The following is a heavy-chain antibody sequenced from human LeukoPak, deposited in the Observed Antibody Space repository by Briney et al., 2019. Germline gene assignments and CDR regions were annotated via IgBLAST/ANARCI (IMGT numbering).Heavy chain of an antibody. D-gene: IGHD5-24*01. CDR3: ARIGSRDGYTVDY. J-gene: IGHJ4*02. CDR2: IKQDGSGK. CDR1: GFTFSNYW. V-gene: IGHV3-7*01. Sequence: GGSLRLSCAASGFTFSNYWMSWVRQAPGKGLEWVANIKQDGSGKYYMDSVKGRFTISRDSAKNSLYLQMNSLRAEDTAVYYCARIGSRDGYTVDYWGQGTLVTVSS.